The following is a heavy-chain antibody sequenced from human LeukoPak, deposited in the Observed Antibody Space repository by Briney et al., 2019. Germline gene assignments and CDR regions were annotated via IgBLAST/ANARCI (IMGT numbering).Heavy chain of an antibody. D-gene: IGHD6-19*01. Sequence: GGSLRLSCAASGFTFSSYAMSWVRQAPGKGLEWVSALSGSGGSTYYADSVKGRFTISRDNSKNTLYLQMNSLRAEDTAVYYCAKDISSGWYPAEYFQHWGQGTLVTVSS. V-gene: IGHV3-23*01. CDR3: AKDISSGWYPAEYFQH. CDR1: GFTFSSYA. CDR2: LSGSGGST. J-gene: IGHJ1*01.